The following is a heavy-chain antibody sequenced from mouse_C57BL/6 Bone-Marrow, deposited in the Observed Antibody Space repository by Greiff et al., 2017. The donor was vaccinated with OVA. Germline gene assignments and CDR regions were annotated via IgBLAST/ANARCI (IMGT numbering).Heavy chain of an antibody. V-gene: IGHV14-4*01. J-gene: IGHJ1*03. D-gene: IGHD2-1*01. CDR3: TDCNLGYFEV. Sequence: EVPLQQSGAALVRPGASVKLSCTASGFNIKDDYMHWVKQRPEQGLEWIGWIDPETGDPAYASQFQGKATITADTSSNTAYLQLSSRTSEDTAVYYSTDCNLGYFEVWGTGTTVTGSS. CDR1: GFNIKDDY. CDR2: IDPETGDP.